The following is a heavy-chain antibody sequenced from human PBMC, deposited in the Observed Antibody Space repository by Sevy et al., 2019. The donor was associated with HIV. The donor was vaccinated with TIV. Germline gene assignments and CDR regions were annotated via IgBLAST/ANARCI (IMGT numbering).Heavy chain of an antibody. CDR1: GFTFSSYG. D-gene: IGHD5-12*01. CDR3: AKDLTYIVASVGI. Sequence: GGSLRLSCAASGFTFSSYGMHWVRQAPGKGLEWVAFIRYDGSNKYYADSVKGRFTISRDNSKNTLYLQMNSLRAEDTALYYCAKDLTYIVASVGIWGQGTMVTVSS. CDR2: IRYDGSNK. V-gene: IGHV3-30*02. J-gene: IGHJ3*02.